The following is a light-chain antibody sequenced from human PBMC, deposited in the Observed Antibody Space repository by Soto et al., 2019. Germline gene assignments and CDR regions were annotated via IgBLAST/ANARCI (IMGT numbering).Light chain of an antibody. Sequence: QSALTQPASVSGSPGQSITISCTGTSSDVGAYGYVSWYQQHPGKAPKLMIYEVSHRPSGVSKRFSGSKSGNAASLTISGLQAEDEADYYCSSYTTSSTVVFGGGTKVTVL. CDR3: SSYTTSSTVV. CDR2: EVS. CDR1: SSDVGAYGY. J-gene: IGLJ2*01. V-gene: IGLV2-14*01.